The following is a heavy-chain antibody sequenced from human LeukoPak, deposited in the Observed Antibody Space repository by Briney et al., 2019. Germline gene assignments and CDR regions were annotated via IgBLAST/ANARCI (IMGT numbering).Heavy chain of an antibody. CDR1: GFTFSSYS. Sequence: GGSLRLSCAASGFTFSSYSMNWVRQAPGKGLEWVSYISSSSSTIYYADSVKGRFTISRDNAKNSLYLQMNSLRAEDTAVYYCAGDPSYGDYGRGDYWGQGTLVTVSS. D-gene: IGHD4-17*01. CDR3: AGDPSYGDYGRGDY. CDR2: ISSSSSTI. J-gene: IGHJ4*02. V-gene: IGHV3-48*01.